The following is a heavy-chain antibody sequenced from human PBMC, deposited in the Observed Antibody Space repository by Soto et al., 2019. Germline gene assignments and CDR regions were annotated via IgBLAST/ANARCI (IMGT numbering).Heavy chain of an antibody. CDR3: ACVQLPSTLAVSPFDF. J-gene: IGHJ4*02. CDR1: GGTFSSYA. D-gene: IGHD2-2*01. V-gene: IGHV1-69*01. Sequence: QVHLLQSGAEAKTPGSSVKVSCKASGGTFSSYAISWVRQAPGQGLEWMGGVLQVFGTTNHAQTLPDRITITADESTNTAYMELTSLGPGDTAMYYCACVQLPSTLAVSPFDFWGQGTLVTVSS. CDR2: VLQVFGTT.